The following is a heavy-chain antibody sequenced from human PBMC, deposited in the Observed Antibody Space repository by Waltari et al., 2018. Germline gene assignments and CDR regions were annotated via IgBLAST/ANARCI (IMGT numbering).Heavy chain of an antibody. V-gene: IGHV1-2*02. Sequence: QVQLVQSEAEVKKPGASVKVYCKASGYTLTDYYMHWVRQVPGQGVEWRGWINTNSGDTKYAQKFQGMVTVTRDTSISTAYMELSRLRSDDTAVYYCARRIAARGAFDYWGQGTLVTVAS. CDR3: ARRIAARGAFDY. J-gene: IGHJ4*02. CDR2: INTNSGDT. CDR1: GYTLTDYY. D-gene: IGHD6-6*01.